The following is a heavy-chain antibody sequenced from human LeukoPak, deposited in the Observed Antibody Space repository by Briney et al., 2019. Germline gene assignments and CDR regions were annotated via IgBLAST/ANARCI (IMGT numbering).Heavy chain of an antibody. CDR3: AKATGGDPVGIQH. CDR1: GFTFSSYG. V-gene: IGHV3-30*18. Sequence: GRSLRLSCAASGFTFSSYGMHWVRQAPGKGLEWVAVISYDGSNKYYADSVKGRFTISRDNSKNTLYLQMNSLRAEDTAVYYCAKATGGDPVGIQHWGQGTLVTVSS. D-gene: IGHD2-21*02. J-gene: IGHJ1*01. CDR2: ISYDGSNK.